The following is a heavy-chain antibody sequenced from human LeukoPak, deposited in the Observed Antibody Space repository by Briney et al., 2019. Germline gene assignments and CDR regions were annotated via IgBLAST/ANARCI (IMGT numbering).Heavy chain of an antibody. V-gene: IGHV3-74*01. D-gene: IGHD2-8*01. CDR1: GLTFSSDW. Sequence: GSLRLSCAASGLTFSSDWMHWVRQVPEKGLVWVSRINSDASTINYADSVKGRFTISRDNAKNTLYLQMNNLRAEDTAVYYCAREDCTIGAVCSSLLDHWGRGTLVTVSS. CDR2: INSDASTI. CDR3: AREDCTIGAVCSSLLDH. J-gene: IGHJ4*02.